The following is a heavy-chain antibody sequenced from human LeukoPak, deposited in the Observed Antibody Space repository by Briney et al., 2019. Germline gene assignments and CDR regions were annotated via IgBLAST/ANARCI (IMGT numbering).Heavy chain of an antibody. Sequence: ASVKVSCKASGYTLTGYYMHWVRQAPGQGLEWMEWINPNSGGTNYAQKFQGRVTMTRDTSISTAYMELSRLRSDDTAVYYCARERIPALWFGEARYYYMDVWGKGTTVTVSS. D-gene: IGHD3-10*01. CDR1: GYTLTGYY. V-gene: IGHV1-2*02. CDR3: ARERIPALWFGEARYYYMDV. J-gene: IGHJ6*03. CDR2: INPNSGGT.